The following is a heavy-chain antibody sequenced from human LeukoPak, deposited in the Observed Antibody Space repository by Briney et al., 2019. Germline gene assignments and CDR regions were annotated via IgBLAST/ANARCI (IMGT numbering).Heavy chain of an antibody. CDR1: GFTVSNTF. V-gene: IGHV3-53*01. D-gene: IGHD6-19*01. J-gene: IGHJ4*02. CDR3: ARGSGWLDY. Sequence: GGSLRLSCAASGFTVSNTFMSWVRQAPGQGLEWVSVIYSVGTTYYADSVKGRFTISRDDSKNTPYLQMNSLRAEDTAVYYCARGSGWLDYWGQGTLVTVSS. CDR2: IYSVGTT.